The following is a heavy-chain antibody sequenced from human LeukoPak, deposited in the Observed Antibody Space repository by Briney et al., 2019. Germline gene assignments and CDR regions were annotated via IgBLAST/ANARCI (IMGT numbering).Heavy chain of an antibody. CDR1: GYTFTSYG. Sequence: ASVKVSCRASGYTFTSYGISWVRQAPGQGLEWMGWISAYNGNTNYAQKLQGRVTMTTDTSTSTAYMELRSLRSDDTAVYYCARVFSGDYDFWSGSNNWFDPWGQGTLVTVSS. J-gene: IGHJ5*02. CDR3: ARVFSGDYDFWSGSNNWFDP. CDR2: ISAYNGNT. V-gene: IGHV1-18*01. D-gene: IGHD3-3*01.